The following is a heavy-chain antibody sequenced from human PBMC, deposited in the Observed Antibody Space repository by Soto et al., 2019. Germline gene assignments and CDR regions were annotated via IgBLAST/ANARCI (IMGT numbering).Heavy chain of an antibody. J-gene: IGHJ6*02. CDR3: ARAGDIVVVVAATPFYYYYGMDV. CDR1: GGTFSSYA. D-gene: IGHD2-15*01. Sequence: QVQLVQSGAEVKKPGSSVKVSCKASGGTFSSYAISWVRQAPGQGLEWMGGIIPIFGTANYAQKFQGRVTMTEDESTSTAYMELSSLRSEDTAVYYCARAGDIVVVVAATPFYYYYGMDVWGQGTTVTVSS. V-gene: IGHV1-69*12. CDR2: IIPIFGTA.